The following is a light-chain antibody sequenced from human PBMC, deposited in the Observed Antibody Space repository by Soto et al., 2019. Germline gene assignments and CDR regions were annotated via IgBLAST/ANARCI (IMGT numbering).Light chain of an antibody. J-gene: IGLJ1*01. CDR3: SSYTSSSTIV. CDR2: EVS. CDR1: SSDLGGYNY. V-gene: IGLV2-14*01. Sequence: QSALTQPASVSGSPRQSITISCTGTSSDLGGYNYVSWYQQHPGKAPKLMIYEVSNRPSGVSNRFSGSKSGNTASLTISGLQAEDEADYYCSSYTSSSTIVFGTGTQLTVL.